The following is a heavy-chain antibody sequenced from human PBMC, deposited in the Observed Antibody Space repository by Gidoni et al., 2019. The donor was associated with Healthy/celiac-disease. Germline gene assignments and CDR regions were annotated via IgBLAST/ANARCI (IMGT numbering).Heavy chain of an antibody. V-gene: IGHV3-30*18. CDR2: ISNDGRNK. D-gene: IGHD6-6*01. Sequence: QVQLVESGGGVVQPGRSLSLSCAASALTFSGYGMHGVRQAPGKGLEWVAVISNDGRNKYYEDSVKGGFTISRDNSKNTLYLQMNSRRAEDTAVYYCAKDSYSSSPAYWGQGTLVTVSS. J-gene: IGHJ4*02. CDR1: ALTFSGYG. CDR3: AKDSYSSSPAY.